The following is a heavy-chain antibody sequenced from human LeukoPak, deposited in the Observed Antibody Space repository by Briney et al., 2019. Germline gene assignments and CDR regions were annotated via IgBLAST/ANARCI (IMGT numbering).Heavy chain of an antibody. CDR3: AKTGRPNNSGWYRWFDP. D-gene: IGHD6-19*01. CDR2: IYTSGNT. Sequence: PSETLSLTCTVSGGSISSYYWSWIRQPAGKGLEWIGRIYTSGNTNYNPSLKSRVTMSVDTSKNQFSLKLTSVTAADTAVYYCAKTGRPNNSGWYRWFDPWGQGTLVTVSS. CDR1: GGSISSYY. V-gene: IGHV4-4*07. J-gene: IGHJ5*02.